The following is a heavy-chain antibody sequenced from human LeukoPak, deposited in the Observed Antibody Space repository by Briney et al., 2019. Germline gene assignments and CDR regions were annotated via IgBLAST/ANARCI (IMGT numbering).Heavy chain of an antibody. CDR3: ARPTTYYDILTGYLPGNWFDP. D-gene: IGHD3-9*01. CDR1: GGSISSSSYY. Sequence: SETLSLTCTVSGGSISSSSYYWGWIRQPPGKGLEWIGSIYYSGSTYYNPSLKSRVTISVDTSKNQFSLKLSSVTAADTAVYYCARPTTYYDILTGYLPGNWFDPWGQGTLVTVSS. CDR2: IYYSGST. V-gene: IGHV4-39*01. J-gene: IGHJ5*02.